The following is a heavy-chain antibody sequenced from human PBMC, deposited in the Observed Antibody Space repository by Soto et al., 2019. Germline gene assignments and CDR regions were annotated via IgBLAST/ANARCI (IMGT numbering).Heavy chain of an antibody. J-gene: IGHJ4*02. D-gene: IGHD2-2*01. CDR3: AKDTPPRLGYCSSTSCSFDY. V-gene: IGHV3-23*01. Sequence: GGSLRLSCAASGFTFSSYAMSCVRQAPGKGLEWVSAISGSGGSTYYADSVKGRFTISRDNSKNTLYLQMNSLRAEDTAVYYCAKDTPPRLGYCSSTSCSFDYWGQGTLVAV. CDR1: GFTFSSYA. CDR2: ISGSGGST.